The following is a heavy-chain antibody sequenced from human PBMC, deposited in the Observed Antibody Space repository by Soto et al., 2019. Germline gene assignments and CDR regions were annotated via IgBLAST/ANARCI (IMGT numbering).Heavy chain of an antibody. Sequence: VKVSCKASGYTFTSYGISWVRQAPGQGLKWIGWISAYNGNTNYAQKLQGRVTMTTDTSTSTAYMELRSLRSDDTAVYYCAIEGCSGGSCHRDYYYYGMDVWGQGTTVTVSS. J-gene: IGHJ6*02. D-gene: IGHD2-15*01. V-gene: IGHV1-18*01. CDR1: GYTFTSYG. CDR2: ISAYNGNT. CDR3: AIEGCSGGSCHRDYYYYGMDV.